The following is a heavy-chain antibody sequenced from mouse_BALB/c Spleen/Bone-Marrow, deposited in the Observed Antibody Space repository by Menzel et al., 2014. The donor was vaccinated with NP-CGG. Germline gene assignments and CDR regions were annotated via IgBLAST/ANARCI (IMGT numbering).Heavy chain of an antibody. Sequence: VQLQQSGPELEKPGASVKISCKASGYSFTGYNMNWVKQSIGKSLEWIGNIDPYYGGTSYNQKFKGKATLTVDKSSSTAYMQLKSLTSEDSAIHYCASYGYDYWYFDVWGAWTTVTGSS. J-gene: IGHJ1*01. V-gene: IGHV1-39*01. CDR3: ASYGYDYWYFDV. CDR2: IDPYYGGT. D-gene: IGHD2-2*01. CDR1: GYSFTGYN.